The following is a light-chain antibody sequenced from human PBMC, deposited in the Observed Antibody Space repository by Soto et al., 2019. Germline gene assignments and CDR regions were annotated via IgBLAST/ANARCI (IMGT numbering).Light chain of an antibody. J-gene: IGKJ2*01. CDR3: QQSYHTLRT. CDR1: QSISMY. V-gene: IGKV1-39*01. Sequence: DIQMTQSPSSLSASVGDRVTITCRASQSISMYLTWYQQKPGKAPKLLIYGASTLQRGVPSRFSGSGSGTDVTLTINSLQPEDVATYYCQQSYHTLRTFGQGTKLESK. CDR2: GAS.